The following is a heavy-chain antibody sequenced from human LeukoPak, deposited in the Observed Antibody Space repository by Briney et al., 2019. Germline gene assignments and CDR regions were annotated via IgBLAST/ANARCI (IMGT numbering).Heavy chain of an antibody. J-gene: IGHJ5*02. V-gene: IGHV3-23*01. Sequence: PGGSLRLSCAASGFTFSSYAMSWVRQAPGKGLEWVSAISGSGGSTYYADSVKGRFTISRDNSKNTLYLQMNSLRAEDTAVYYCAKAGIVVVPAATYWFDPWGQGTLVTVSS. CDR3: AKAGIVVVPAATYWFDP. CDR2: ISGSGGST. CDR1: GFTFSSYA. D-gene: IGHD2-2*01.